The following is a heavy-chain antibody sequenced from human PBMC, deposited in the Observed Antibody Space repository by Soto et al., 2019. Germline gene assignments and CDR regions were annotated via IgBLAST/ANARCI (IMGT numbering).Heavy chain of an antibody. D-gene: IGHD3-3*01. CDR3: AKGYDFWSGADHYYYGMDV. Sequence: GGSLRLSCAASGFTFSSYAMSWVRQAPGKGLEWVSAISGSGGSTYYADSVKGRFTISRDNSKNTLYLQMNSLRAEDTAVYYCAKGYDFWSGADHYYYGMDVWGQGTTVTVSS. CDR2: ISGSGGST. CDR1: GFTFSSYA. V-gene: IGHV3-23*01. J-gene: IGHJ6*02.